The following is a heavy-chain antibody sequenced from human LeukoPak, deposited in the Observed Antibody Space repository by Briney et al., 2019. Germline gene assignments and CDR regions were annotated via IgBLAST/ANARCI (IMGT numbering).Heavy chain of an antibody. Sequence: PSQTLSLTCIVSGGSISSGGYSWSWIRQHPGKGLEWLGYVYFSGSTYYNPSLKSRVTISADTSKNQFSLRLSSVTAADTAVYYCARDGGYSSSSLFCQFNWFDPWGQGTLVTVSS. V-gene: IGHV4-31*03. CDR2: VYFSGST. J-gene: IGHJ5*02. CDR1: GGSISSGGYS. D-gene: IGHD6-6*01. CDR3: ARDGGYSSSSLFCQFNWFDP.